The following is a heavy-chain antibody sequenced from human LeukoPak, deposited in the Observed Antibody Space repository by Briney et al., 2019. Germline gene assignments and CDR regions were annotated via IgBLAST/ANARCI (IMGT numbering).Heavy chain of an antibody. CDR3: AKDKVGWYDSSGYSLFDY. CDR1: GFTFSLYA. D-gene: IGHD3-22*01. J-gene: IGHJ4*02. CDR2: ISGSGSDI. Sequence: PGGSLRLSCAASGFTFSLYAMNWVRQAPGQGLEWVSVISGSGSDIHYADSVKGRFTISRDNSKNTLYLQMDSLRAEDTAVYYCAKDKVGWYDSSGYSLFDYWGQGTLVTVSS. V-gene: IGHV3-23*01.